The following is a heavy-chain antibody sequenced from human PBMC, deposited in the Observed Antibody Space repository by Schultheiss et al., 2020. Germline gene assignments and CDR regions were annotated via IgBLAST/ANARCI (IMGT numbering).Heavy chain of an antibody. CDR3: AKDLDGIAVAGKYFQH. D-gene: IGHD6-19*01. CDR1: GFTFSSYS. Sequence: GGSLRLSCAASGFTFSSYSMNWVRLAPGKGLEWVADIKCDGSEKYYVDSVKGRLTISRDNAKNTLFLQMNSLRAEDTAVYYCAKDLDGIAVAGKYFQHWGQGTLVTGYS. J-gene: IGHJ1*01. CDR2: IKCDGSEK. V-gene: IGHV3-7*03.